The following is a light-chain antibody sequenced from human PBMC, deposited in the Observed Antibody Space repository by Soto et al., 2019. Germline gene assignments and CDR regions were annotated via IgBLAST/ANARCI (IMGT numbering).Light chain of an antibody. Sequence: DIVLTRSPGTLSLSPGERATLSCRASQSVAGSYLAWYQHQRGQAPRLLIYAASSRATGIPDRFSGTGSGTDFSLTISRLEPEDFALYYCQQYGSAPLTFGGGTKVEIK. CDR1: QSVAGSY. J-gene: IGKJ4*01. V-gene: IGKV3-20*01. CDR2: AAS. CDR3: QQYGSAPLT.